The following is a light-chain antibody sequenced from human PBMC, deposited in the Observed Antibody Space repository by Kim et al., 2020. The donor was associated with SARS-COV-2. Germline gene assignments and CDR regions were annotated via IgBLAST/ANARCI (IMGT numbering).Light chain of an antibody. V-gene: IGKV1-8*01. J-gene: IGKJ4*01. CDR1: QGISSY. CDR3: QQYYSYPPMT. CDR2: AAS. Sequence: STGDRVTITCRASQGISSYLAWYQQKPGKAPKLLIYAASTLQSGVPSRFSGSGSGTDFTLTISCLQSEDFATYYCQQYYSYPPMTFGGGTKVDIK.